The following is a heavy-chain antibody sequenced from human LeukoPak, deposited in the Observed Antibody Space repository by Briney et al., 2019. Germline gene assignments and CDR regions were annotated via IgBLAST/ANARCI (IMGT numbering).Heavy chain of an antibody. J-gene: IGHJ2*01. D-gene: IGHD2-21*02. CDR1: GFTFSSYS. CDR2: ISSSSSYI. CDR3: ARDSARVTPDWYFDL. Sequence: PGGSLRLSCAASGFTFSSYSMNWVRQAPGKGLEWVSSISSSSSYIYYADSVKGRFTISRDNSKNTLYLQMNSLRAEDTAVYYCARDSARVTPDWYFDLWGRGTLVTVSS. V-gene: IGHV3-21*01.